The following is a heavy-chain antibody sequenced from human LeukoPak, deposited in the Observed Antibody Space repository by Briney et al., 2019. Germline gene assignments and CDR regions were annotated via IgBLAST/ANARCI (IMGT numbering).Heavy chain of an antibody. CDR1: GFTFSSYA. CDR3: AKDRTGYSYGYFLSP. J-gene: IGHJ5*02. D-gene: IGHD5-18*01. Sequence: GGSLRLSCAASGFTFSSYAMTWVRQAPGKGLEWVSTITDSVSGGSTYYADSVKGRFTISRDNSKNTLYLQMSSLRAEDTAVYFCAKDRTGYSYGYFLSPWGQGTQVTVSS. CDR2: ITDSVSGGST. V-gene: IGHV3-23*01.